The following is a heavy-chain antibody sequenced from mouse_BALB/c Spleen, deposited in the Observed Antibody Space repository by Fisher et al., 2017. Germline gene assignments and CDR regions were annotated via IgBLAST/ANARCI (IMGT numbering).Heavy chain of an antibody. V-gene: IGHV1-42*01. J-gene: IGHJ4*01. CDR3: ARDDYYAMDY. Sequence: KFKGKATLTVDKSSSTAYMQLKSLTSEDSAVYYCARDDYYAMDYWGQGTSVTVS.